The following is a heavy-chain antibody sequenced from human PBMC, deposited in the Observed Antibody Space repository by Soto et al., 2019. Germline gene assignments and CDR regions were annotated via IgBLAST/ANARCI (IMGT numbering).Heavy chain of an antibody. D-gene: IGHD5-18*01. V-gene: IGHV3-23*01. J-gene: IGHJ4*02. CDR1: GFTVSSYP. CDR2: ISGSGGST. Sequence: HPGWSLRLSCAASGFTVSSYPLSLVSQTPGKGLEWVSAISGSGGSTYYADSVKGRFTISRDNSKNTLYLQMNSLRAEDTAVYYCAKGRRGYSYGYGRPEGYWGQGTLVTVSS. CDR3: AKGRRGYSYGYGRPEGY.